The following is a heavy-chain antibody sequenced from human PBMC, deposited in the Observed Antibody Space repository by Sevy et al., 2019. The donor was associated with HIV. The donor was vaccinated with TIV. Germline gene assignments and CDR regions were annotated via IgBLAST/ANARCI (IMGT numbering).Heavy chain of an antibody. CDR1: GFTFRTSG. CDR2: ISYDEAHK. J-gene: IGHJ4*02. D-gene: IGHD3-10*01. Sequence: GGSLRLSCVTSGFTFRTSGMHWVRQSPGKGLEWVAVISYDEAHKNYANSVKGRFSIPKDNSKNTLYRQMSSLRTEDTAVYYCAKDYSAGITMVRGAYRARGDYFDYWGQGTQVTVSS. V-gene: IGHV3-30*18. CDR3: AKDYSAGITMVRGAYRARGDYFDY.